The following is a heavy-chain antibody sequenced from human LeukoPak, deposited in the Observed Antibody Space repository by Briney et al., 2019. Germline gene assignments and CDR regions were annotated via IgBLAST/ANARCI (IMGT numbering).Heavy chain of an antibody. D-gene: IGHD5-18*01. CDR2: ISGSGGRT. Sequence: PGGSLRLSCAASGFTFSSYAMSWVRQAPGKGLEWVSVISGSGGRTYYADSVKGRFTISRDNSKNTLYLQMNSLRAEDTAVYYCATLYIYGFGFDYWGQGTLVTVSS. CDR1: GFTFSSYA. V-gene: IGHV3-23*01. CDR3: ATLYIYGFGFDY. J-gene: IGHJ4*02.